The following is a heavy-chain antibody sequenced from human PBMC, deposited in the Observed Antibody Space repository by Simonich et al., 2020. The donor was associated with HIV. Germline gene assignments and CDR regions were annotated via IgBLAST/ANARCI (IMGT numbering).Heavy chain of an antibody. CDR3: ARGFYQRLYYFDY. Sequence: QVQLQQWGAGLLKPSETLSLTCAVYGGSFSGYYWSWIRQPQGKGLEWIGEINHSGSTNDNPSLKSRVTISVDTSKNQFSLKLSSVTAADTAVYYCARGFYQRLYYFDYWGQGTLVTSPQ. CDR2: INHSGST. V-gene: IGHV4-34*01. D-gene: IGHD2-2*01. J-gene: IGHJ4*02. CDR1: GGSFSGYY.